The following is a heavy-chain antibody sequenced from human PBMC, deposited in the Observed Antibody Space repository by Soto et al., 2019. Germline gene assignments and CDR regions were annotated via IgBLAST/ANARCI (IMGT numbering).Heavy chain of an antibody. CDR2: IYHSGGN. D-gene: IGHD2-15*01. CDR1: SGSISSSNW. V-gene: IGHV4-4*02. Sequence: QVQLQESGPGLVKPSGTLSLTCAVSSGSISSSNWWSWVRQPPGQGLEWIGEIYHSGGNNYNPSLKSLVNRALDKSKNQFYLKLSSVTAADTAVYYCARSRLGYCRGCSCYSEYFQHWGQGTLVTVSS. CDR3: ARSRLGYCRGCSCYSEYFQH. J-gene: IGHJ1*01.